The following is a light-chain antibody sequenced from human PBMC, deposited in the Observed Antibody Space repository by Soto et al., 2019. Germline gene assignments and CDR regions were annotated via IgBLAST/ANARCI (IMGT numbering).Light chain of an antibody. Sequence: EIVLTQSPGTLSLSPGERATLSCRASQRVSNNYLAWYQQKPGQAPRLLIYGASNRATGIPDRFSGSGSGTDFTLTSSRLEPDDFAVYYWQQYGSSGTFGQGTKVDIK. CDR3: QQYGSSGT. CDR1: QRVSNNY. CDR2: GAS. J-gene: IGKJ1*01. V-gene: IGKV3-20*01.